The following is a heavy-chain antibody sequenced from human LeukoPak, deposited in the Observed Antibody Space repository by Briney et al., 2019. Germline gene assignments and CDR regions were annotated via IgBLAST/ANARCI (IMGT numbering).Heavy chain of an antibody. Sequence: GGSLRLSRAASGFTFSSYSMNWVRQAPGEGLEWISYISSSSSKIKYADSVKGRFTISRDNAKNSLYLQMNSLRAEDTAVYYCARPDEQQLVRDAFDIWGQGTMVTVSS. J-gene: IGHJ3*02. CDR1: GFTFSSYS. CDR2: ISSSSSKI. V-gene: IGHV3-48*01. CDR3: ARPDEQQLVRDAFDI. D-gene: IGHD6-13*01.